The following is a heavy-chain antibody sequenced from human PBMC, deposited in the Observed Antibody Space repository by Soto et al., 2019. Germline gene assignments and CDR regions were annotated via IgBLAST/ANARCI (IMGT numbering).Heavy chain of an antibody. J-gene: IGHJ5*02. V-gene: IGHV3-30*18. D-gene: IGHD3-3*01. CDR2: ISYDGSNK. CDR1: GFTFSSYG. CDR3: AKVKVKTYYDFWSGYSNWFDP. Sequence: GGSVRLSCAASGFTFSSYGMHWVRQAPGKGLEWVAVISYDGSNKYYADSVKGRFTISRDNSKNTLYLQMNSLRAEDTAVYYCAKVKVKTYYDFWSGYSNWFDPWGQGTLVTVSS.